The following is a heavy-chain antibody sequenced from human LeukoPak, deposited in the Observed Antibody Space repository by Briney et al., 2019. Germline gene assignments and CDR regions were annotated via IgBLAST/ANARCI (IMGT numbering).Heavy chain of an antibody. CDR2: MNPNSGNT. D-gene: IGHD6-19*01. CDR1: GYTFTSYD. V-gene: IGHV1-8*01. Sequence: VASVKVSCKASGYTFTSYDINWVRQATGQGLEWMGWMNPNSGNTGYAQKFQGRVTMTRNTSISTAYMELSSLRSEDTAVYYCARLVRIIAVAGIFVRSVGLDYWGQGTLVTVSS. J-gene: IGHJ4*02. CDR3: ARLVRIIAVAGIFVRSVGLDY.